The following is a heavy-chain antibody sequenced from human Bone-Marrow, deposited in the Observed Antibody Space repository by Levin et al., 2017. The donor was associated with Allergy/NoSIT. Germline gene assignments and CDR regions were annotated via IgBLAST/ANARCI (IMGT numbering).Heavy chain of an antibody. D-gene: IGHD1-14*01. Sequence: PGESLKISCKGSEYSFPAYWIAWVRQRPGKGLEWMGIINPGDSEARYSPSFQGQVTMSVDKSINTAYMHWGRLKASDSATYYCARVDTTDIDHWGQGTVVIVSS. V-gene: IGHV5-51*01. CDR1: EYSFPAYW. CDR3: ARVDTTDIDH. J-gene: IGHJ4*02. CDR2: INPGDSEA.